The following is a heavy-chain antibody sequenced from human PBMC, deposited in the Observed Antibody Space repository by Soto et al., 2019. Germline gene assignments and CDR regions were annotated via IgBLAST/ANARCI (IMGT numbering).Heavy chain of an antibody. CDR3: ARLDSSGYFHPGYFDY. Sequence: SETLSLTCAVSGGSISSGGYSWSWIRQPPGKGLEWIGYIYHSGSTYYNPSLKSRVTISVDRSKNQFSLKLSSVTAADTAVYYCARLDSSGYFHPGYFDYWGQGTLVTVSS. V-gene: IGHV4-30-2*01. D-gene: IGHD3-22*01. J-gene: IGHJ4*02. CDR2: IYHSGST. CDR1: GGSISSGGYS.